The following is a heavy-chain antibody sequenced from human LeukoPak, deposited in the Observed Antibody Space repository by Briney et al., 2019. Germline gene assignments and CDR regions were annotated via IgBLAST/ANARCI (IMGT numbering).Heavy chain of an antibody. J-gene: IGHJ4*02. Sequence: SETLSLTCVVSGDSSSSNWWSWVRQPPGKGLEWIGQISHSGISNYNPSLKSRITISGDTSKKQFSLNLSSVTAADTAVYYCATSGPLGFDYWGQGTLVTVSS. CDR3: ATSGPLGFDY. D-gene: IGHD6-19*01. CDR1: GDSSSSNW. V-gene: IGHV4/OR15-8*01. CDR2: ISHSGIS.